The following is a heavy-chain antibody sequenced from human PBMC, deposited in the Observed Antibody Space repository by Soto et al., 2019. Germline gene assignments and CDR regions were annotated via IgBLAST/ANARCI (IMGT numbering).Heavy chain of an antibody. Sequence: GGSLRLSCAASGFTFSSYVIHWVRQTPDKGLEWVAFISRDGSNEYYADSVKGRFTISRDNSKNTLYLEMNSLRAEDTAVYYCARRQYNWNYGWFDPWGQGTQVTVSS. CDR3: ARRQYNWNYGWFDP. J-gene: IGHJ5*02. CDR1: GFTFSSYV. D-gene: IGHD1-7*01. V-gene: IGHV3-30*04. CDR2: ISRDGSNE.